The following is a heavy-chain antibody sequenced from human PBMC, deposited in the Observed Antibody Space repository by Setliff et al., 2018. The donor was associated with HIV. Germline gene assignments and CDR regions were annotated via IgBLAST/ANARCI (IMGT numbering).Heavy chain of an antibody. D-gene: IGHD6-19*01. CDR1: GFTFSSYA. J-gene: IGHJ4*02. Sequence: GGSLRLSCAASGFTFSSYAMTWVRQAPGKGLEWVSAIAGTSASTYYADSVKGRFTISTDNSKNTLYLQMNSLRAEDTAVYYCARLMYSSGPGSFDYWGQGTLVTVSS. CDR2: IAGTSAST. CDR3: ARLMYSSGPGSFDY. V-gene: IGHV3-23*01.